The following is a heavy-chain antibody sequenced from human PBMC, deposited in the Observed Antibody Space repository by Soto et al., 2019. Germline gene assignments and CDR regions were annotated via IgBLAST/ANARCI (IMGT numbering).Heavy chain of an antibody. D-gene: IGHD6-19*01. Sequence: EVQLVESGGGLVKPGGSLRLSCAASGFTFSSYTMNWVRQTPGKGLEWVSSISSGSNYIYYADSVKGRFTVSRDNAKNSLYLQMNSLRAEATAVYYCARGYHSSGFDYWGQGTLVTVSS. CDR2: ISSGSNYI. CDR3: ARGYHSSGFDY. V-gene: IGHV3-21*01. CDR1: GFTFSSYT. J-gene: IGHJ4*02.